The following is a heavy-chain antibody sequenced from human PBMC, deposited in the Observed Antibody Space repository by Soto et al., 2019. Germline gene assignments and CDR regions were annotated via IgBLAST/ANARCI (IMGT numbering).Heavy chain of an antibody. CDR2: IKSKTDGGTT. J-gene: IGHJ6*03. D-gene: IGHD2-21*02. V-gene: IGHV3-15*01. CDR3: TTGTDSYYYLDV. Sequence: EVQLVESGGGLVKPGGSLRLSCAASGFTFSNAWMSWVRQAPGKGLEWVGRIKSKTDGGTTDYAAPVKGRFTIARDDSKNTLYLQMNSLKTEDTAVYYCTTGTDSYYYLDVWGKGTTVTVSS. CDR1: GFTFSNAW.